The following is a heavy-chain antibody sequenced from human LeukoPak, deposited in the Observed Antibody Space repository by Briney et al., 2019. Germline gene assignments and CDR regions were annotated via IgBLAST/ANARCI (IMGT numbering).Heavy chain of an antibody. Sequence: ASVKVSCKASGYTFTSYGISWVRQAPGQGLEWMGWISAYNGNTNYAQKLQGRVTMTTDTSTSTAYMELRSLRSDDTVVYYCARDPRDIVVVPAAIYGDAFDIWGQGTMVTVSS. J-gene: IGHJ3*02. CDR3: ARDPRDIVVVPAAIYGDAFDI. CDR1: GYTFTSYG. D-gene: IGHD2-2*01. V-gene: IGHV1-18*01. CDR2: ISAYNGNT.